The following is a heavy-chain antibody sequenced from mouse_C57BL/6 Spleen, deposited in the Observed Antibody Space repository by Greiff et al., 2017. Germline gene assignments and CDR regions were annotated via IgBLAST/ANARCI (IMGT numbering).Heavy chain of an antibody. Sequence: QVQLQQPGAELVKPGASVKLSCKASGYTFTSYWMQWVKQRPGQGLEWIGEIDPSDSYTNYNQKFKGKATLTVDTSSSTAYMQLSSLTSEDSAVYYCERGVEDYDDFDYWGQGTTLTVSS. V-gene: IGHV1-50*01. CDR1: GYTFTSYW. CDR2: IDPSDSYT. J-gene: IGHJ2*01. CDR3: ERGVEDYDDFDY. D-gene: IGHD2-4*01.